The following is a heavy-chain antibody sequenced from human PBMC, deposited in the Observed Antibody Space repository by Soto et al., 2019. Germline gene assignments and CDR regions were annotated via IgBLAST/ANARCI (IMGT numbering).Heavy chain of an antibody. J-gene: IGHJ6*03. CDR2: INHSGST. D-gene: IGHD2-15*01. V-gene: IGHV4-34*01. Sequence: SETLSLTCAGYGGSFSGYYWSWIRQPPGKGLEWIGEINHSGSTNYNPSLKSRVTISVDTSKNQFSLKLSSVTAEDTAVYYCARWTRGPKHEQYYMDVWGKGTTVTVSS. CDR3: ARWTRGPKHEQYYMDV. CDR1: GGSFSGYY.